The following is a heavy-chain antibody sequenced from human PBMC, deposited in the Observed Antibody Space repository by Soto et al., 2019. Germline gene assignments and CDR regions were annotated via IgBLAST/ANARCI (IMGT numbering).Heavy chain of an antibody. V-gene: IGHV1-3*01. CDR2: INAGNGYT. CDR3: ERDVGATGE. CDR1: GYTFTSYA. Sequence: QVQLVQSGAEVKKPGASVKVSCKASGYTFTSYAMHWVRQAPGQRLEWMGWINAGNGYTKYSQNFQGRVTITRDKSASTAYMELSSLRSEDTGGYYCERDVGATGEWGQGTLVTVSS. J-gene: IGHJ4*02. D-gene: IGHD1-26*01.